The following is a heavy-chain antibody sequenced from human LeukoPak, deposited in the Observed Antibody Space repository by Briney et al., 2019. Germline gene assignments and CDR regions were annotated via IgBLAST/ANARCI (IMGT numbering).Heavy chain of an antibody. V-gene: IGHV1-69*04. D-gene: IGHD2-2*02. J-gene: IGHJ4*02. Sequence: SVKVSCKASGRTFSSYTISWVRQAPGQGLEWMGRIIPILGIANYAQKFQGRVTITADKSTSTAYMELSSLRSEDTAVYYCARDSPYCSSTSCYKFDYWGQGTLVTVSS. CDR2: IIPILGIA. CDR1: GRTFSSYT. CDR3: ARDSPYCSSTSCYKFDY.